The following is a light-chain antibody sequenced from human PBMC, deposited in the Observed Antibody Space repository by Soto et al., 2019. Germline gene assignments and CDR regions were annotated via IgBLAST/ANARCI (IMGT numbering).Light chain of an antibody. CDR3: QQCSDWPLFT. CDR1: QSVSSY. J-gene: IGKJ5*01. V-gene: IGKV3-15*01. Sequence: EIVMTQSPATLSVSPGERVTLSCRASQSVSSYLARYQHKPGQPPRLLIYGASTRATNIPARFSGSGSGTDFTLTISNLQPEDFAVYFCQQCSDWPLFTFGQGTRLEIK. CDR2: GAS.